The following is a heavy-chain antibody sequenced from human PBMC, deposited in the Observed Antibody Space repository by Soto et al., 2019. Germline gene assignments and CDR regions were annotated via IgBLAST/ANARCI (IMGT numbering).Heavy chain of an antibody. CDR3: AKALWSGGSVLMVYAYLFDY. D-gene: IGHD2-8*01. V-gene: IGHV3-23*01. Sequence: EVQLLESGGGLVQPGGSLRLSCAASGFTFSSYAMSWVRQAPGKGLEWVSAISGSGGSTYYADSVKGRFTISRDNSKNTLYLQMNSLRAEDTAVYYCAKALWSGGSVLMVYAYLFDYWGQGTLVTVSS. CDR2: ISGSGGST. CDR1: GFTFSSYA. J-gene: IGHJ4*02.